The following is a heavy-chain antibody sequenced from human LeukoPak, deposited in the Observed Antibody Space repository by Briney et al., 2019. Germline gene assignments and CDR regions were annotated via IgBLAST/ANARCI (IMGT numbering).Heavy chain of an antibody. V-gene: IGHV4-59*01. D-gene: IGHD7-27*01. Sequence: SETLSLTCTVSGGSISSYYWSWIRQPPGKGLEWIGYIYYSGSTNYNPSLKSRVTISVDTSKNQFSLKLSSVTAADTAVYYCARFHDLGDAFDIWGQGTMVAVSS. CDR1: GGSISSYY. CDR3: ARFHDLGDAFDI. CDR2: IYYSGST. J-gene: IGHJ3*02.